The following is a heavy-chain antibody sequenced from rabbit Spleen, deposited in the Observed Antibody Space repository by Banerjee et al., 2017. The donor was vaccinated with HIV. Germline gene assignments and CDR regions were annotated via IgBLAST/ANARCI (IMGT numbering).Heavy chain of an antibody. CDR1: GFSFSSGYW. CDR2: IAVGGNT. J-gene: IGHJ4*01. CDR3: AREGTASGTLYFNL. V-gene: IGHV1S45*01. Sequence: QEQLEESGGDLVKPEGSLTLTCTASGFSFSSGYWICWVRQAPGKGLEWIACIAVGGNTYYASWAKGRFTISKTSSTTVTLQMTSLTAADTATYFCAREGTASGTLYFNLWGPGTLVTVS. D-gene: IGHD6-1*01.